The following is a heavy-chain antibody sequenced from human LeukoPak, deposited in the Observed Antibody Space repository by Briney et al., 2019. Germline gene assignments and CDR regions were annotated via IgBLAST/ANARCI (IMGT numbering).Heavy chain of an antibody. CDR3: AKDRDVTIYFDY. J-gene: IGHJ4*02. Sequence: PGGSLRLSCAASGFTFNSYAMTWVRQAPGKGLEWVSAISGSGGDTEYADSLKGRFTISKDNSKNTLYLQMNSLTGEDTAIYYCAKDRDVTIYFDYWGQGTLVTVSS. D-gene: IGHD5-24*01. CDR2: ISGSGGDT. V-gene: IGHV3-23*01. CDR1: GFTFNSYA.